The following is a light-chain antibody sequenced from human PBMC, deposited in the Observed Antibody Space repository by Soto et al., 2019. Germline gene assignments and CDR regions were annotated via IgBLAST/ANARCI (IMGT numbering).Light chain of an antibody. V-gene: IGLV2-14*02. Sequence: QSALTQPASVSGSPGQSITISCTGTSSDVGSYNLVSSYQQHPGKAPKLMIYEGSKRPLGVSNRFSGSKSGNTASLTISGLQAEDEADYYCCSYTSSSTLVVFGGGTKLTVL. J-gene: IGLJ2*01. CDR1: SSDVGSYNL. CDR2: EGS. CDR3: CSYTSSSTLVV.